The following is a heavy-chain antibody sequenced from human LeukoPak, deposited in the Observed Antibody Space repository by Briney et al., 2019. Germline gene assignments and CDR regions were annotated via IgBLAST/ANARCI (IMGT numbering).Heavy chain of an antibody. Sequence: GSLRLSCAASGFTFSSYGMHWIRQPPGKGLEWIGSIYYSGSTYYNPSLKSRVTISVDTSKNQFSLKLSSVTAADTAVYYCARGGRFLEWLLDIWGQGTMVTVSS. CDR1: GFTFSSYG. J-gene: IGHJ3*02. CDR2: IYYSGST. CDR3: ARGGRFLEWLLDI. D-gene: IGHD3-3*01. V-gene: IGHV4-39*07.